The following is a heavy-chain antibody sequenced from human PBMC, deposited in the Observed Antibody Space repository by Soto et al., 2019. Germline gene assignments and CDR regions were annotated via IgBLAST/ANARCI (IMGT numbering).Heavy chain of an antibody. CDR2: IHYSGST. V-gene: IGHV4-59*01. CDR3: ARSYPNTIFGVVPSRGLDV. D-gene: IGHD3-3*01. CDR1: GVSISSNY. Sequence: PSETLSLTCIVSGVSISSNYWSWIRQPPGQGLEWIGYIHYSGSTNFNPSPKNRVVMSVDTSKNQFSLRLSSVTAADTAVYYCARSYPNTIFGVVPSRGLDVWGQGATVTVSS. J-gene: IGHJ6*02.